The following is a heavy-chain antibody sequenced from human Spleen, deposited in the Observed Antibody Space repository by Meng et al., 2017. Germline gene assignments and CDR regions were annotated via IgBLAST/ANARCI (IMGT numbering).Heavy chain of an antibody. CDR3: ARGREDYYDSSGYYYGLDY. Sequence: SVKVSCKASGGTFSSYAISWVRQAPGQGLEWMGGIIPIFGTANYAQKFQGRVTITADESTSTAYMELSSLRSEDTAVYYCARGREDYYDSSGYYYGLDYWGQGTPVTVSS. V-gene: IGHV1-69*13. J-gene: IGHJ4*01. CDR2: IIPIFGTA. D-gene: IGHD3-22*01. CDR1: GGTFSSYA.